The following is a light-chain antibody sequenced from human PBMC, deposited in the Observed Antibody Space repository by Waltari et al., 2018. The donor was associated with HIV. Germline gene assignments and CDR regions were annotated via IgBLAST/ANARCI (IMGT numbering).Light chain of an antibody. CDR3: QQYNNWPRT. Sequence: ATLSVSPGERVTLSCRASQNVITNLAWYQQKPGQAPRLLIYGASTRATGVPPRFSGGGSGTEFTLTIGSLQSEDFAFYYCQQYNNWPRTFGQGAKVEVK. V-gene: IGKV3-15*01. J-gene: IGKJ1*01. CDR1: QNVITN. CDR2: GAS.